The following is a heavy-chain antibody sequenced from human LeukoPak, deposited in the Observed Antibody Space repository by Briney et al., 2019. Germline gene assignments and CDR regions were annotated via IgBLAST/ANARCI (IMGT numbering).Heavy chain of an antibody. Sequence: ASVKVSCKASGYTFTSYYMHWVRQAPGQGLEWMGIINPSGGSTSYAQKFQGRVTMTRDTSTSTVYMELSSLRSEDTAVYYCARSPKDVVRVQRFDYWGQGTLVTVSS. CDR3: ARSPKDVVRVQRFDY. D-gene: IGHD3-10*01. V-gene: IGHV1-46*01. CDR2: INPSGGST. J-gene: IGHJ4*02. CDR1: GYTFTSYY.